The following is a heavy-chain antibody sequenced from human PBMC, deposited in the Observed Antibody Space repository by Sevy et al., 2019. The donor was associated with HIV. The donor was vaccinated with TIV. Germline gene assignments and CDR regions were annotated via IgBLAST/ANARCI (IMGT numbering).Heavy chain of an antibody. Sequence: ASVKVSCKASGYTFTDYYIHWVRQAPGQGLEWMAWINPDDGVTNYAQRVQGGVTVTRDTSISTAYMELRRLRSDDTAIYYCARLTTMPTSDLYGMDVWGQGRRSPSP. V-gene: IGHV1-2*02. D-gene: IGHD1-1*01. CDR1: GYTFTDYY. CDR2: INPDDGVT. CDR3: ARLTTMPTSDLYGMDV. J-gene: IGHJ6*02.